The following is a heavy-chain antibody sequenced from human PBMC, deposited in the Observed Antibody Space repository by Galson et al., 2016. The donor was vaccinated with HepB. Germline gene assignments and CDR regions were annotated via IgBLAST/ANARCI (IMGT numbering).Heavy chain of an antibody. Sequence: SVKVSCKASGFTFSDYYIYWVRQAPGQGLEWMGWINPRSGGAKYAQKFQGWVSMTRDTSIRTAYMEMKSLRSDATAVYYCARGFSSPRFVMDVWGHGTTVIVAS. CDR3: ARGFSSPRFVMDV. CDR1: GFTFSDYY. J-gene: IGHJ6*02. CDR2: INPRSGGA. D-gene: IGHD6-13*01. V-gene: IGHV1-2*04.